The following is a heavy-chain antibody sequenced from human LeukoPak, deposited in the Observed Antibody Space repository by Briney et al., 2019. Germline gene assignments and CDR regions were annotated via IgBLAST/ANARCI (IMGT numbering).Heavy chain of an antibody. CDR3: ARGSTTGRSTSGDWFDP. J-gene: IGHJ5*02. V-gene: IGHV1-8*03. Sequence: ASVKVSCKASGYTFTSYDINWVRQAPGQGLEWMGWMNPNSGNTGYAQKFQGRVTITRNTSISTAYMELSSLRSEDTAVYYCARGSTTGRSTSGDWFDPWGQGTLVTASS. CDR2: MNPNSGNT. D-gene: IGHD1-1*01. CDR1: GYTFTSYD.